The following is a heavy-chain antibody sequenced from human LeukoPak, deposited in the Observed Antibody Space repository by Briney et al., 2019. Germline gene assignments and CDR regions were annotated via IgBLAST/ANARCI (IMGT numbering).Heavy chain of an antibody. CDR1: GGSISSNNYY. J-gene: IGHJ4*02. CDR2: IYYSGST. CDR3: ASSPSGYWWNFDC. D-gene: IGHD3-22*01. Sequence: SETLSLTCTVSGGSISSNNYYWGWIRQPPGKGLEWIGSIYYSGSTYNNPSLKSRVTISVDTTKNQFSLKLTSVAAADTAVYYCASSPSGYWWNFDCWGQGTLVTVSS. V-gene: IGHV4-39*01.